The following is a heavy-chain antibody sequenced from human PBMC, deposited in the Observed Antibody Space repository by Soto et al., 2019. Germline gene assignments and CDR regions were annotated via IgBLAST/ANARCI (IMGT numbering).Heavy chain of an antibody. CDR3: ARGNYGGFDY. J-gene: IGHJ4*02. Sequence: GVLRLSCAASGFTFSYYWMHWVRQTPEKGLVWVARIYSDGSATTYADSVKGRFTISRDNSKNTLYLQMNSLRADDTAVYYCARGNYGGFDYRGQGTLVTVSS. V-gene: IGHV3-74*03. CDR1: GFTFSYYW. CDR2: IYSDGSAT. D-gene: IGHD4-17*01.